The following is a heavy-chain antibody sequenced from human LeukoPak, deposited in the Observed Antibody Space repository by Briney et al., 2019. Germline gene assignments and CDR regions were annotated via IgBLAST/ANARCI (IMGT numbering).Heavy chain of an antibody. CDR3: ASFNSSGYFDY. CDR2: IYHSGST. D-gene: IGHD3-22*01. V-gene: IGHV4-30-2*01. Sequence: SQTLSLTCAVSGGSISSGGNSWSWIRQPPGKGLECIGYIYHSGSTYYNPSLKSRVTISVDRSKNQFSLKLSSVTAADTAVYYCASFNSSGYFDYWGQGTLVTVSS. CDR1: GGSISSGGNS. J-gene: IGHJ4*02.